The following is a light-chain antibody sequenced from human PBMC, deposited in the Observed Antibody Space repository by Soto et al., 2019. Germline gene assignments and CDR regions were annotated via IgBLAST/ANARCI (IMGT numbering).Light chain of an antibody. J-gene: IGKJ1*01. CDR2: RAS. CDR1: RSVSSNY. CDR3: QQRGNRPPWT. V-gene: IGKV3D-20*02. Sequence: EMVLTHSPGTLSLSPGETATLSCSASRSVSSNYLAWYQQRPGQAPRLRINRASNTATGIPARFSGSGSGTDFTLTLTSLEPEAFAVSYCQQRGNRPPWTLGQGTKVDIK.